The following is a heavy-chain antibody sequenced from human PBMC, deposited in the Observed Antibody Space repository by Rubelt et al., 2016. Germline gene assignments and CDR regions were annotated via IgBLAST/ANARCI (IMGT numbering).Heavy chain of an antibody. D-gene: IGHD1-26*01. V-gene: IGHV3-23*01. J-gene: IGHJ4*02. CDR3: AKEGYSGSYYGGGGFDY. Sequence: ISSNGGSTYYADSVKGRFTISRDNSKNTLYLQMNSLRAEDTAVYYCAKEGYSGSYYGGGGFDYWGQGTLVTVSS. CDR2: ISSNGGST.